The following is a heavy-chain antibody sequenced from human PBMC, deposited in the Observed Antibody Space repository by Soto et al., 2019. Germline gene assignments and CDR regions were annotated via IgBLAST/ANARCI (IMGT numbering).Heavy chain of an antibody. V-gene: IGHV5-10-1*01. J-gene: IGHJ6*02. CDR2: IDPSDSYI. CDR3: ASRPHCSSTSCYDKYGMDV. D-gene: IGHD2-2*01. CDR1: GYSFTIYW. Sequence: GAAETISCKGSGYSFTIYWISWVRQMPGKGPEWMGRIDPSDSYINYSPSFQGHVTISAVKSITTAYLQWSSLKASDTAMYYCASRPHCSSTSCYDKYGMDVWGQGTTVTVSS.